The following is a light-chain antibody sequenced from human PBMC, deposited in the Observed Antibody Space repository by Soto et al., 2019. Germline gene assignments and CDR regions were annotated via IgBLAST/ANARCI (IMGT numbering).Light chain of an antibody. V-gene: IGKV3-11*01. CDR2: GAF. CDR3: QQRNIWPPVT. J-gene: IGKJ5*01. CDR1: PSVTNF. Sequence: EIVLTQSPATLSLSTGERATLSCRASPSVTNFLAWYQQKPGQAPRLLIYGAFNRATGIPARFSGSGSGTHFTLTISSLEPEDFAVYYCQQRNIWPPVTFGQGTRLEI.